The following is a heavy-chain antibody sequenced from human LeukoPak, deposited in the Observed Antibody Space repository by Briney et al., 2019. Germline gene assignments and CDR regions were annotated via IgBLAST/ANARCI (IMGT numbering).Heavy chain of an antibody. D-gene: IGHD6-13*01. CDR1: GGSPSSYS. J-gene: IGHJ4*02. Sequence: SETLSFTCLDPGGSPSSYSWSWIRQPPGKGLEWIGYIYYSGSTNYNPSLKSRVTISVDTSKNQFSLKLSSVTAADTAVYYCAISGIAVACTDYCGQGTLVTVSS. V-gene: IGHV4-59*08. CDR3: AISGIAVACTDY. CDR2: IYYSGST.